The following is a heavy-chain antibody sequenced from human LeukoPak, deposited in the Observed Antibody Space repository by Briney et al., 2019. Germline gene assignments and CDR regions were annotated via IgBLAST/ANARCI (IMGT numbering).Heavy chain of an antibody. CDR3: ARAKNYYYDSSGYQSPYYYYMDV. Sequence: PGGSLRLSCAASGITFSSYSMNWVRQAPGKGLEWVSCISSSSSYIYYADSVKGRFTISRDNAKNSLYLQMNSLRAEDTAVYYCARAKNYYYDSSGYQSPYYYYMDVWGKGTTVTVSS. CDR2: ISSSSSYI. CDR1: GITFSSYS. J-gene: IGHJ6*03. D-gene: IGHD3-22*01. V-gene: IGHV3-21*01.